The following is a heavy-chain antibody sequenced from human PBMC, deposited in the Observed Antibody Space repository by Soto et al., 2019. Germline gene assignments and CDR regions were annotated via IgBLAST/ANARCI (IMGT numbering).Heavy chain of an antibody. Sequence: AGGSLRLSCAASGRTFGTYSMNWVRQAPGKGLEWIAYINSDSDNIMYADSVKGRFTISRDNAKNSLFLQMNSLTDEDTAVYYCARLYYDYAWGQGTTVTVSS. CDR3: ARLYYDYA. V-gene: IGHV3-48*02. J-gene: IGHJ6*02. D-gene: IGHD3-3*01. CDR1: GRTFGTYS. CDR2: INSDSDNI.